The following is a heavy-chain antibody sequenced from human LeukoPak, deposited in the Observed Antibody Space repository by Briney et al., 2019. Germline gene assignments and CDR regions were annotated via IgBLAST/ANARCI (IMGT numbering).Heavy chain of an antibody. D-gene: IGHD6-25*01. CDR3: ARLRRQADYFDY. Sequence: SETLSLTCTVSRGSISSSSYYWGWIRLPPGKGLEWIGSIYYSGSTYYNPSLKSRVTISVDTSKNQFFLKLSSVTGSDTAVHCYARLRRQADYFDYWGQGTLVTVSS. V-gene: IGHV4-39*01. J-gene: IGHJ4*02. CDR2: IYYSGST. CDR1: RGSISSSSYY.